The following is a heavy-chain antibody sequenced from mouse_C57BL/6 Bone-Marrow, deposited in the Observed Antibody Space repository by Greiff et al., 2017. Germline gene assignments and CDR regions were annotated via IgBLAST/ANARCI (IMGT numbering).Heavy chain of an antibody. CDR1: GYTFTSYT. V-gene: IGHV1-4*01. D-gene: IGHD2-12*01. CDR2: INPSSGYT. Sequence: VKLMESGAELARPGASVKMSCKASGYTFTSYTMHWVKQRPGQGLEWIGYINPSSGYTKYNQKFKDKATLTAYKSSSTAYMQLSSLTSEDSAVYYGGGHYTDYYAMDYWGQGTSVTVSS. J-gene: IGHJ4*01. CDR3: GGHYTDYYAMDY.